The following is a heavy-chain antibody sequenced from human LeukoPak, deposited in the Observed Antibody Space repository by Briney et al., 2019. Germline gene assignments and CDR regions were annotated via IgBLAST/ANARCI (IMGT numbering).Heavy chain of an antibody. J-gene: IGHJ4*02. Sequence: SQTLSLTCAISGDSVSSNSAAWSWIRQSPSRGPEWLGRTYYRSKWYSDYAASVKSRITINPDTSKNQFSLQLNSVTPEDTAVYYCARDVRHDYVWGSYRLEFDYWGQGTLVTVSS. CDR1: GDSVSSNSAA. D-gene: IGHD3-16*02. CDR3: ARDVRHDYVWGSYRLEFDY. CDR2: TYYRSKWYS. V-gene: IGHV6-1*01.